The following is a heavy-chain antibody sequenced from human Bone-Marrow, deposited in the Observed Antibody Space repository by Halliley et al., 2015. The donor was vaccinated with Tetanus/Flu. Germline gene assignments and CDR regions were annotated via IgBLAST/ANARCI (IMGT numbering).Heavy chain of an antibody. CDR2: IIPYGNI. J-gene: IGHJ6*02. CDR1: GGSFGDSGYY. V-gene: IGHV4-34*01. D-gene: IGHD6-19*01. Sequence: TLSLTCAVYGGSFGDSGYYWNWCRQPPGKGLEWIGEIIPYGNINYNQSLQSRVTISVDTSKNQFSLKLSSVSAADTAVYYCARGHRVSNGWGTYYNCGRDAWGQGTAVSVSS. CDR3: ARGHRVSNGWGTYYNCGRDA.